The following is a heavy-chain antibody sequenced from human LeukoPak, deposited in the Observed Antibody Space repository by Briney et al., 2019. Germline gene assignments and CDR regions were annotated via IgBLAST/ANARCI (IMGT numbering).Heavy chain of an antibody. Sequence: GGSLRLSCAASGFTFSSYSMNWVRQAPGKGLEWVSSISSSSSYIYYADSVKGRFTISRDNAKNSLYLQMNSLRAEDTAVYYCARDEERWLHLPLAYWGQGTLVTVSS. CDR3: ARDEERWLHLPLAY. CDR2: ISSSSSYI. CDR1: GFTFSSYS. V-gene: IGHV3-21*01. D-gene: IGHD5-24*01. J-gene: IGHJ4*02.